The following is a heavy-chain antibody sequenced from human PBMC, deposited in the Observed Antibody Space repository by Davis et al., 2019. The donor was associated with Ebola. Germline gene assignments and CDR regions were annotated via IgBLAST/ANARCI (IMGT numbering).Heavy chain of an antibody. CDR3: VRGWGRTGMGV. Sequence: HSQTLSLTCAISGDSVSGNSGAWNWIRQSPSRGLEWLGRTYYSSKWFNDYAVSVKSRITINPDTSKNQFSLQLSSVTPEDTAVYYCVRGWGRTGMGVGGQGTTVIVSS. V-gene: IGHV6-1*01. J-gene: IGHJ6*02. CDR1: GDSVSGNSGA. D-gene: IGHD1-26*01. CDR2: TYYSSKWFN.